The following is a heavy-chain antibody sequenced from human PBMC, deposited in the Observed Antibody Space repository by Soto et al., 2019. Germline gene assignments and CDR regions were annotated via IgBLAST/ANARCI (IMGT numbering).Heavy chain of an antibody. J-gene: IGHJ6*02. Sequence: QVHLLQSGAEVKKPGSSLKVSCKVYGGAFTNYSLNWVRHSPGQGLEWLGGIIPLHNTSNYSEKFVGRLSVTADISSSTVYMHLSGLTSGDTATYYCASWSAWNPLYYHGMDVWGQGTTVTVSS. CDR1: GGAFTNYS. D-gene: IGHD1-1*01. V-gene: IGHV1-69*06. CDR2: IIPLHNTS. CDR3: ASWSAWNPLYYHGMDV.